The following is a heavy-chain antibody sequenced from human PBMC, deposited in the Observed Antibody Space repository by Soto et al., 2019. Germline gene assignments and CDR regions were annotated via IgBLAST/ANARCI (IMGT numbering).Heavy chain of an antibody. Sequence: PSETLSLTCTVSGGSISSYYWSWIRQPPGKGLEWIGYIYYSGSTNYNPSLKSRVTISVDTSKNQFSLKLSSVTAADTAVYYCARSPDYDFWSGPFGYYYYGMDVWGQGTTVTSP. J-gene: IGHJ6*02. V-gene: IGHV4-59*01. CDR3: ARSPDYDFWSGPFGYYYYGMDV. CDR2: IYYSGST. CDR1: GGSISSYY. D-gene: IGHD3-3*01.